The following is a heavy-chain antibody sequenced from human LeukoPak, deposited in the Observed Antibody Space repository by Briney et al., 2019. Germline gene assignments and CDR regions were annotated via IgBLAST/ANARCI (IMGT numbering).Heavy chain of an antibody. CDR1: GYTFTSYG. CDR3: ARDTSSGWYQEYFQH. Sequence: ASVNVSCKASGYTFTSYGISWVRQAPGQGLEWMGWISAYNGNTNYAQKLLGRVTMTTDTSTSTAYMELRSLRSDDTAVYYCARDTSSGWYQEYFQHWGQGTLVTVSS. J-gene: IGHJ1*01. D-gene: IGHD6-19*01. V-gene: IGHV1-18*01. CDR2: ISAYNGNT.